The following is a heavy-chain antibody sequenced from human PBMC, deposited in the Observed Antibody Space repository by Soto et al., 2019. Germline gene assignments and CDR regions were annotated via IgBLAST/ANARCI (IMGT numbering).Heavy chain of an antibody. CDR3: ARDNNYDFWSGYGYYYYGMDV. J-gene: IGHJ6*02. CDR1: GFTFSSYS. V-gene: IGHV3-21*01. D-gene: IGHD3-3*01. Sequence: GGSLRLSCAASGFTFSSYSMNWVRQAPGKGLEWVSSISSSSSYIYYADSVKGRFTISRDNAKNSLYLQMNSLRAEDAAVYYCARDNNYDFWSGYGYYYYGMDVWGQGTTVTVS. CDR2: ISSSSSYI.